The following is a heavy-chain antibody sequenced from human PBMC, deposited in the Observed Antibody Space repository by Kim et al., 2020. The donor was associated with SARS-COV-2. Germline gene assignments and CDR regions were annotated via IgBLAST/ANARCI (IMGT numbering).Heavy chain of an antibody. V-gene: IGHV3-74*03. Sequence: DGGGTLYGDSVEGRFTVSRDNAKNILYLQMNSLRDDDTAVYYCVHGIFFSYWGQGALVTVSS. CDR3: VHGIFFSY. J-gene: IGHJ4*02. D-gene: IGHD1-26*01. CDR2: DGGGT.